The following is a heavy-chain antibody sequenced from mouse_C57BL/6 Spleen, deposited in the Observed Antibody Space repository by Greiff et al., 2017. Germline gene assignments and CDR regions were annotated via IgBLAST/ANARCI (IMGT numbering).Heavy chain of an antibody. Sequence: QVQLQQPGAELVRPGSSVTLSCKASGYTFTSYWMHWVKQRPIQGLEWIGNIDPSDSETHYNQKFKDKATLTVDKSSSPAYMQLSSLTSEDSAVYYCARFPFTTVVEGYFDVCGTGTTVTVSS. CDR3: ARFPFTTVVEGYFDV. J-gene: IGHJ1*03. CDR2: IDPSDSET. D-gene: IGHD1-1*01. CDR1: GYTFTSYW. V-gene: IGHV1-52*01.